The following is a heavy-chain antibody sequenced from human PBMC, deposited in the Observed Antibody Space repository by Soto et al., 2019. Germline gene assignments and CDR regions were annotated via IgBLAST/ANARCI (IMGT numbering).Heavy chain of an antibody. Sequence: GASVKVSCKASGYTFTSYGISWGRQAPGQGLEWMGWISAYNGNTNYAQKLQGRVTMTTDTSTSTAYMELRSLRSDDTAVYYCARGYYYDTLGAFDIWGQGTMVTVSS. J-gene: IGHJ3*02. V-gene: IGHV1-18*04. CDR3: ARGYYYDTLGAFDI. CDR2: ISAYNGNT. D-gene: IGHD3-22*01. CDR1: GYTFTSYG.